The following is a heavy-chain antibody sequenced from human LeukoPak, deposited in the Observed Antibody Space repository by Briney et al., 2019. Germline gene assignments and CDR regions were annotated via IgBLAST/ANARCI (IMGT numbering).Heavy chain of an antibody. CDR1: GFTFDDYA. Sequence: GGSLRLSCAASGFTFDDYAMHWVRQAPGKGLEWVSLISEDGGSTYYADSVKGRFTISRDNSKNSLYLQMNSLRTEDTALYYCAKDSSGRYGDYGYFDYWGQGTLVTVSS. J-gene: IGHJ4*02. CDR3: AKDSSGRYGDYGYFDY. V-gene: IGHV3-43*02. D-gene: IGHD4-17*01. CDR2: ISEDGGST.